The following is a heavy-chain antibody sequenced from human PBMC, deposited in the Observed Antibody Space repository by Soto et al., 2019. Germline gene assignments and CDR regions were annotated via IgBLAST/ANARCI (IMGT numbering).Heavy chain of an antibody. CDR2: STHTGNT. CDR1: GYAFPHYV. J-gene: IGHJ4*02. CDR3: ARSGEHPLDY. V-gene: IGHV1-18*01. Sequence: ASVKVSCKTSGYAFPHYVINWVRQAPGHGLEWMGFSTHTGNTNYAQDFQGRVVLTTDTSTSTAYMEVTSLRSDDTAVYYCARSGEHPLDYWGQGTPVTVSS. D-gene: IGHD1-26*01.